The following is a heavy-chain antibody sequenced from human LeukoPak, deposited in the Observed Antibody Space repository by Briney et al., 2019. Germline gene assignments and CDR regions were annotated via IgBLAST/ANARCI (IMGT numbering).Heavy chain of an antibody. CDR2: IYSGGST. Sequence: PGGSLRLSCAASGFTVSNNYMSWVRQAPGKGLEWVSVIYSGGSTYYADSVKGRFTISRDNAKNSLYLQMNSLRAEDTAVYYCSRHRVDSRSYYADFDCWGQGTLVTVSS. V-gene: IGHV3-53*01. J-gene: IGHJ4*02. CDR3: SRHRVDSRSYYADFDC. CDR1: GFTVSNNY. D-gene: IGHD3-22*01.